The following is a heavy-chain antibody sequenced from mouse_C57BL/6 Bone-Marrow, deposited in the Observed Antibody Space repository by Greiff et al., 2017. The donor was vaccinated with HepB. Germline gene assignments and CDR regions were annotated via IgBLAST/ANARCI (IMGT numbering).Heavy chain of an antibody. Sequence: EVKLMESGGGLVQPGGSLSLSCAASGFTFTDYYVSWVRQPPGKALEWLGFIRNKANGYTTEYSASVKGRFTISRDNSQSILYLQMNALRAEDSATYYCARYIGYYLYWYFDVWGTGTTVTVSS. CDR2: IRNKANGYTT. CDR1: GFTFTDYY. V-gene: IGHV7-3*01. J-gene: IGHJ1*03. CDR3: ARYIGYYLYWYFDV. D-gene: IGHD2-3*01.